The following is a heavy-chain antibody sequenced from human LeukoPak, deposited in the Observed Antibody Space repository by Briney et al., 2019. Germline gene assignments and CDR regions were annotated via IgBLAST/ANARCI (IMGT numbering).Heavy chain of an antibody. D-gene: IGHD3-9*01. V-gene: IGHV3-74*01. CDR3: AREYYDILTGYYPDY. Sequence: GGSLKLSCAASGFTFSSYWMHWVRQAPGKGLVWVSRINSDGSSTSYADSVKGRFTISRDNAKNTLYLQMNSLRAEDTAVYYCAREYYDILTGYYPDYWGQGTLVTVSS. CDR1: GFTFSSYW. J-gene: IGHJ4*02. CDR2: INSDGSST.